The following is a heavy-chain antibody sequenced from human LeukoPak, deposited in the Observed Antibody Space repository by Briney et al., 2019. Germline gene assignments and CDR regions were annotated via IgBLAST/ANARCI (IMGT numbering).Heavy chain of an antibody. V-gene: IGHV4-39*01. CDR2: IYYSGST. Sequence: ASETLSLTCTVSGGSISSSSYYWGWIRQPPGKGLEWIGSIYYSGSTYYNPSLKSRVTISVDTSKNQFSLKLSSVTAADTAVYYCARERWFGESKYGMDVWGQGTTVTVSS. J-gene: IGHJ6*02. D-gene: IGHD3-10*01. CDR1: GGSISSSSYY. CDR3: ARERWFGESKYGMDV.